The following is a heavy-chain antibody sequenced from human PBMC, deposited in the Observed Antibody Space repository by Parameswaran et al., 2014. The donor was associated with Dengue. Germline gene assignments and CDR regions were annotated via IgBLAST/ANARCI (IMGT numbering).Heavy chain of an antibody. CDR2: INAGNGNT. D-gene: IGHD4-11*01. J-gene: IGHJ6*02. CDR3: ASTVSHYYYYYGMDV. V-gene: IGHV1-3*01. Sequence: VRQAPGQRLEWMGWINAGNGNTKYSQKFQGRVTITRDTSASTAYMELSSLRSEDTAVYYCASTVSHYYYYYGMDVWGQGTTVTVSS.